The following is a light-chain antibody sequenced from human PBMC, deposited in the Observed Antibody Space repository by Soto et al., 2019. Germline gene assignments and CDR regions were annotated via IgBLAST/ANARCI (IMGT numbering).Light chain of an antibody. Sequence: ETAMTQAPATLSVSPGERATLSCRASQSVSSKLAWYQQKPGQAPRLLIYGASTRATGIPARFSGSGSGTEFTLTISSLRPDDFATYYCQQYNSLSLTLGGGTKVDIK. CDR1: QSVSSK. CDR2: GAS. CDR3: QQYNSLSLT. V-gene: IGKV3D-15*01. J-gene: IGKJ4*01.